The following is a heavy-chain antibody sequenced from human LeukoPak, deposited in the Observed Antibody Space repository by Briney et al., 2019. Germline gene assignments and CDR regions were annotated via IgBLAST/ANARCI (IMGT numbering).Heavy chain of an antibody. CDR2: IYHSGST. CDR1: GYSISSGYY. CDR3: AREVDRVVDKEGY. Sequence: PSETLSLTCTVSGYSISSGYYWGWIRPPPGKRLEWIGSIYHSGSTYYNPSLKSRVTISADTSKNQFSLKLSSVTAADTAVYYCAREVDRVVDKEGYWGQGTLVTVSS. V-gene: IGHV4-38-2*02. D-gene: IGHD3-22*01. J-gene: IGHJ4*02.